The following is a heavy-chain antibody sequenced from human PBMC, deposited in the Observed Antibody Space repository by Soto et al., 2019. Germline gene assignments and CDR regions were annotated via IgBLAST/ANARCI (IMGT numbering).Heavy chain of an antibody. Sequence: GGSLRLSCAASGFTFTSFTMSWVRQAPGKGLEWVSAISGSGGSAYYADSVKGRFTISRDNSKNTLYLQMNVLRADDTALYYCAKDRISSWYYYYGMDVWGQGTTVTVSS. J-gene: IGHJ6*02. CDR1: GFTFTSFT. V-gene: IGHV3-23*01. CDR2: ISGSGGSA. CDR3: AKDRISSWYYYYGMDV.